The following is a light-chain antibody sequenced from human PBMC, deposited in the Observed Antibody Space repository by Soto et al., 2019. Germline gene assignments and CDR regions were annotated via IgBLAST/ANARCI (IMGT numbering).Light chain of an antibody. J-gene: IGKJ5*01. CDR1: QSVSSSY. CDR2: DAS. Sequence: EIVMTQSPATLSLSPGERATLSCRASQSVSSSYLAWYQQKPGQAPRLLIYDASSRATGIPDRFSGSGSGTDFTLTISRLEPEDFAVYYCQQYGSSSITFGQGTRLEIK. CDR3: QQYGSSSIT. V-gene: IGKV3-20*01.